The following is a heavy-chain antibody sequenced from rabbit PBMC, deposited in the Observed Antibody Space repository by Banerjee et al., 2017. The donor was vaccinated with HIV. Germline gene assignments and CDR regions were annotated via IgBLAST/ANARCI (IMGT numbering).Heavy chain of an antibody. CDR3: ARDLAGVIGWNFNL. J-gene: IGHJ4*01. D-gene: IGHD4-1*01. Sequence: QSLEESGGDLVKPGASLTLTCTASGFDFSSAYDMCWVRQAPGKGLEWIGCIDAGSSGSTYYASWAKGRFTISKTSSTTVTLQMTSLTAADTATYFCARDLAGVIGWNFNLWGQGTLVTVS. V-gene: IGHV1S40*01. CDR2: IDAGSSGST. CDR1: GFDFSSAYD.